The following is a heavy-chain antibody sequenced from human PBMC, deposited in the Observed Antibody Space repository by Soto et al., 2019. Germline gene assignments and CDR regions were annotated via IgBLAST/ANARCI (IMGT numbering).Heavy chain of an antibody. Sequence: SETLSLTCTVSGGSVSTGMKYWGWVRQPPGKALEFIGYMYKTGETLLNSSLKSRVTLSMETSKNQFSLTLSSVTAADTAVYFCMEAHESGDFLGMSVWGPGTTVTVSS. CDR1: GGSVSTGMKY. D-gene: IGHD1-1*01. V-gene: IGHV4-61*01. CDR2: MYKTGET. CDR3: MEAHESGDFLGMSV. J-gene: IGHJ6*02.